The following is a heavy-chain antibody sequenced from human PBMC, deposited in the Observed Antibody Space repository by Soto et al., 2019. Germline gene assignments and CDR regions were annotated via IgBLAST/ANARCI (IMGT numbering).Heavy chain of an antibody. Sequence: QITLKESGPTLVKPTQTLTLTCTFSGFSLSTSGVGVGWIRQPPGKALEWLALIYWNDDKRYSPSLKSRLTITKDTSKNQVVLTMTNMDPVDTATYSCAFYIESSSWYPQPSYNWFDPWGQGTLVTVSS. CDR1: GFSLSTSGVG. CDR2: IYWNDDK. V-gene: IGHV2-5*01. CDR3: AFYIESSSWYPQPSYNWFDP. D-gene: IGHD6-13*01. J-gene: IGHJ5*02.